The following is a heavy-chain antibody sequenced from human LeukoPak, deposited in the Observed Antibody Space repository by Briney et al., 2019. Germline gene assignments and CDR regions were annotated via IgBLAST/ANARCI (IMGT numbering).Heavy chain of an antibody. D-gene: IGHD4-11*01. CDR2: ISAYNGNT. Sequence: ASVKVSCKASGYTFTSYGISWVRQAPGQGLEWMGWISAYNGNTNYAQKLQGRVTMTTDTSTSTAYTELRSLRSDDTAVYYCARDYSNYGHYFDYWGQGTLVTVSS. CDR3: ARDYSNYGHYFDY. CDR1: GYTFTSYG. V-gene: IGHV1-18*01. J-gene: IGHJ4*02.